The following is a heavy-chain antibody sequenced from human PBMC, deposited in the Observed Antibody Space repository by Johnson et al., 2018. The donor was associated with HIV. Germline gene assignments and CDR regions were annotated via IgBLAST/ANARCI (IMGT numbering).Heavy chain of an antibody. CDR3: ARDSVVVIATDDAFDI. Sequence: VQLVESGGCLVQPGGSLRLSCAASGFTFSSYWMSWVRQAPGKGLEWVANIKQDGSEKYYVDSVKGRFTISRDNAKNSLYLQMNSLRAEDTAVYYCARDSVVVIATDDAFDIWGQGTMVTVSS. D-gene: IGHD2-21*01. V-gene: IGHV3-7*05. CDR2: IKQDGSEK. J-gene: IGHJ3*02. CDR1: GFTFSSYW.